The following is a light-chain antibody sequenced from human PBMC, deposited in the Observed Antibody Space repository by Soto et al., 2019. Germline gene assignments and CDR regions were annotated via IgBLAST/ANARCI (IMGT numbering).Light chain of an antibody. V-gene: IGLV2-14*01. CDR3: SSYTSSSTQV. CDR2: DVS. Sequence: QSALTQPASVSGSPGQSITISCTGTSSDVGGYNYVSWYQQHPGKAPKLMIYDVSNRPSEVSNRFSGSKSGNTASLTISGLQAEDEADYYCSSYTSSSTQVFVTGTKVT. J-gene: IGLJ1*01. CDR1: SSDVGGYNY.